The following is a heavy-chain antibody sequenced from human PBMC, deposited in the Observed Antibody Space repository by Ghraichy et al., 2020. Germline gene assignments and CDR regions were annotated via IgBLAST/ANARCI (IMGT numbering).Heavy chain of an antibody. CDR1: GGSFSGYY. D-gene: IGHD5-12*01. Sequence: SETLSLTCAVYGGSFSGYYWTWIRQPPWKGLEWIGEINHSGRSNCNPSLKSRVTLSGDTSKNQFSLKLSSVTAADTAVYYCARATIRDGMDVWGQGTTVTVSS. CDR3: ARATIRDGMDV. J-gene: IGHJ6*02. CDR2: INHSGRS. V-gene: IGHV4-34*01.